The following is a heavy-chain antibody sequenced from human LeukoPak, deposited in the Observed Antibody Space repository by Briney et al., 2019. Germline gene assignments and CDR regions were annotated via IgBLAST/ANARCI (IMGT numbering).Heavy chain of an antibody. J-gene: IGHJ4*02. CDR2: ISTDGGST. V-gene: IGHV3-64*02. CDR3: ARDSGSGYRQFDC. CDR1: GFIFSSYA. D-gene: IGHD3-3*01. Sequence: GGSLRLSCAASGFIFSSYAMHWVRQAPGKGLEYVSGISTDGGSTFYAESVQGRFTISRDNSKNTVYLQLGRLRADDMAVYYCARDSGSGYRQFDCWGQGTLVTVSS.